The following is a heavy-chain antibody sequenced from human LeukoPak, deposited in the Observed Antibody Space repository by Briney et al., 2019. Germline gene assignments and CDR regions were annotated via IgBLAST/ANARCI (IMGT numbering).Heavy chain of an antibody. Sequence: GRSLRLSCAASGFTFSDYGMHWVRQAPGKGLEWVAVIANDGRDKKYADSVRGRFTISRDNSKNTVYLQMNSLRAEDTAIYYCAKETLYCSGGSCYGSGYFDYWGQGTLVTVSP. CDR3: AKETLYCSGGSCYGSGYFDY. V-gene: IGHV3-30*18. D-gene: IGHD2-15*01. CDR1: GFTFSDYG. CDR2: IANDGRDK. J-gene: IGHJ4*02.